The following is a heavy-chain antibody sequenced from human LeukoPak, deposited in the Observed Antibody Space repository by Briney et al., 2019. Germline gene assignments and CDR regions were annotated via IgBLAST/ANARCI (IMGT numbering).Heavy chain of an antibody. CDR2: IYHSGST. CDR1: GGSISSGGYS. V-gene: IGHV4-30-2*01. CDR3: ARKIIVVVPAANNYGMDV. D-gene: IGHD2-2*01. Sequence: SQTLSLTCAVSGGSISSGGYSWSWIRQPPGKGLEWIGYIYHSGSTNYNPSLKSRVTISVDTSKNQFSLKLSSVTAADTAVYYCARKIIVVVPAANNYGMDVWGQGTTVTVSS. J-gene: IGHJ6*02.